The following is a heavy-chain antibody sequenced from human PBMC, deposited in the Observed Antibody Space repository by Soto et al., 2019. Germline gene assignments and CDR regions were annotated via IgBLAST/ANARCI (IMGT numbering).Heavy chain of an antibody. CDR2: INAGNGNT. CDR3: AREPNWNDVVDAFDI. V-gene: IGHV1-3*01. J-gene: IGHJ3*02. D-gene: IGHD1-20*01. Sequence: QVQLVQSGAEVKKPGASVKGSCKTSGYSFTNFTMHWVRQAPGQRLEWMGWINAGNGNTKYSQKFQARVTITRDTSASTAYMELGSLRSEDTAVYYCAREPNWNDVVDAFDIWGQGTMVTVSS. CDR1: GYSFTNFT.